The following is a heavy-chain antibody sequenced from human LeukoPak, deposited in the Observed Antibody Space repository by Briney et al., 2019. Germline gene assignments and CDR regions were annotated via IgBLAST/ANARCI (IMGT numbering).Heavy chain of an antibody. J-gene: IGHJ4*02. CDR2: IYSDGST. CDR3: VRDRGAYYYDSGY. CDR1: GFTVSSNY. D-gene: IGHD3-10*01. Sequence: GGSLRLSCAASGFTVSSNYMNWVRQAPGKGLEWVSVIYSDGSTYYADSVKGRFSISRDNSKNTLYLQMNSLGTEDTAVYYCVRDRGAYYYDSGYWGQGTLVTVSS. V-gene: IGHV3-66*01.